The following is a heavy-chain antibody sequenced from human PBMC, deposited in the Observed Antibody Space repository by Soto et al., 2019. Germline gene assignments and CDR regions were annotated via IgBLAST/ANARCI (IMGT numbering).Heavy chain of an antibody. CDR3: ARRYGASFDY. CDR2: IYHSGST. CDR1: GGSVSSGGYS. Sequence: SETLSLSCAVSGGSVSSGGYSWSLIRQPPGKGLEWIGYIYHSGSTYYNPSLKSRVTISVDTSKNQFSLKLSSVTAADTAVYYCARRYGASFDYWGQGTLVTVSS. J-gene: IGHJ4*02. V-gene: IGHV4-61*08. D-gene: IGHD4-17*01.